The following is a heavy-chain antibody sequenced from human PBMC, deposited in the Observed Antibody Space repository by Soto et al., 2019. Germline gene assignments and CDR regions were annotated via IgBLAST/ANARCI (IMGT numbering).Heavy chain of an antibody. J-gene: IGHJ5*02. V-gene: IGHV4-59*08. CDR3: ARHLNWFDP. Sequence: TSETLSLTCTVSDDSIRSYYWSWIRQPPGTGLEWIGYIYYSGSANYNPSLKSRLTMSVDTSKNQISLKLSSVTAADTAVYYCARHLNWFDPWGQGTLVTVSS. CDR1: DDSIRSYY. CDR2: IYYSGSA.